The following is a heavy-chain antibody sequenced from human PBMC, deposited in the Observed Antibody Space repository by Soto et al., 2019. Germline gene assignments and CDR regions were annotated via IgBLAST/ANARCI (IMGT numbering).Heavy chain of an antibody. Sequence: QLQLQESGSGLVKPSQTLSLTCAVSGGSISSGGYSWSWIRQPPGKGLEWIVYIYHSGSTYYNPSLKRRVTISVDRSKNQFSLKLSYVTAVDTAVYYCARVVSSGNNTGEWFDPWGHGTLVTVSS. CDR2: IYHSGST. CDR3: ARVVSSGNNTGEWFDP. V-gene: IGHV4-30-2*01. J-gene: IGHJ5*02. CDR1: GGSISSGGYS. D-gene: IGHD1-26*01.